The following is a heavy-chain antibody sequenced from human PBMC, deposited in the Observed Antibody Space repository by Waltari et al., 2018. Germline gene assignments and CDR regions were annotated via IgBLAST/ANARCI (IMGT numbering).Heavy chain of an antibody. CDR1: GYSISSGYY. V-gene: IGHV4-38-2*01. CDR2: IYHRGST. D-gene: IGHD3-9*01. Sequence: QVQLQESGPGLVKPSETLSLTCAVSGYSISSGYYWGWIRQPPGKGLEWIGSIYHRGSTYYNPTLKSRVTISVDTSKNQFSLKLSSVTAADTAVYYCARGRSRDGRLDILYMDVWGKGTTVTVSS. CDR3: ARGRSRDGRLDILYMDV. J-gene: IGHJ6*03.